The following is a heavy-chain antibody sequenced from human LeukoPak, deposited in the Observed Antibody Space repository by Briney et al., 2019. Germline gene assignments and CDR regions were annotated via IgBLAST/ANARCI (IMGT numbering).Heavy chain of an antibody. Sequence: GGSLRLSCAASGFTISDYWMTWVRKAPGKGLEWVANIKQDASERTYVDSVKGRFTISRDNAKNSIFLQMNSLRVEDMATYYCVRDGGTDWYDPWGQGTLVSVSS. CDR1: GFTISDYW. CDR3: VRDGGTDWYDP. J-gene: IGHJ5*02. D-gene: IGHD3-16*01. V-gene: IGHV3-7*01. CDR2: IKQDASER.